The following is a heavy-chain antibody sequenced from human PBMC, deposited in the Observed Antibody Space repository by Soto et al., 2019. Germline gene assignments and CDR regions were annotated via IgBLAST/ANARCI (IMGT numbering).Heavy chain of an antibody. Sequence: ASVKVSCKASGYTFTSYGISWVRRAPGQGLEWMGWISAYNGNTNYAQKLQGRVTMTTDTSTSTAYMELRSLRSDDTAVYYCARGGVDYYDSSGYYFSPYYFDYWGQGTLVTVSS. CDR3: ARGGVDYYDSSGYYFSPYYFDY. CDR1: GYTFTSYG. D-gene: IGHD3-22*01. V-gene: IGHV1-18*01. CDR2: ISAYNGNT. J-gene: IGHJ4*02.